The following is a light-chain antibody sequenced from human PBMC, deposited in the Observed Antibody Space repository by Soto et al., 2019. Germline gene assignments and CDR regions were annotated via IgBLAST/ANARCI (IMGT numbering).Light chain of an antibody. Sequence: EIVLTQYPATLSLSPGERATLSCRASQSVGSSLAWYQQKPGQAPRLLIYDTSNRATGIPARFSGSGSGTDFTLTITRLEPEDSAVYFCQQYTGPPTTFGQGTRLEIK. V-gene: IGKV3-11*01. CDR1: QSVGSS. J-gene: IGKJ5*01. CDR3: QQYTGPPTT. CDR2: DTS.